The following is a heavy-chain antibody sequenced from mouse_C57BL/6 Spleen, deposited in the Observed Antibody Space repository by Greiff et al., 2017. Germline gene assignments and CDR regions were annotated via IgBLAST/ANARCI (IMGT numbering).Heavy chain of an antibody. CDR3: ARGGYGSSYNGGRYFDY. V-gene: IGHV1-82*01. J-gene: IGHJ2*01. CDR2: IYPGDGDT. D-gene: IGHD1-1*01. Sequence: VKLMESGPELVKPGASVKISCKASGYAFSSSWMNWVKQRPGKGLEWIGRIYPGDGDTNYNGKFKGKATLTADKSSSTAYIQLSSLTSEDSAVYFCARGGYGSSYNGGRYFDYWGQGTTLTVSS. CDR1: GYAFSSSW.